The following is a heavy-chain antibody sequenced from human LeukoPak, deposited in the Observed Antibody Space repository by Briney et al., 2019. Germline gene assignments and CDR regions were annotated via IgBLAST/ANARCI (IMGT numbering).Heavy chain of an antibody. CDR3: AREGGSCTSNSCSDYFDY. CDR2: ISGGGGST. J-gene: IGHJ4*02. D-gene: IGHD6-13*01. CDR1: GFTFARHA. V-gene: IGHV3-23*01. Sequence: PGGSLRLSCAGSGFTFARHALTWVRQAPGRGLEWVSTISGGGGSTHYAASVKGRFTISRDNSKDTVFLQMNNLRAEDTAIYYCAREGGSCTSNSCSDYFDYWGQGTLVTVSP.